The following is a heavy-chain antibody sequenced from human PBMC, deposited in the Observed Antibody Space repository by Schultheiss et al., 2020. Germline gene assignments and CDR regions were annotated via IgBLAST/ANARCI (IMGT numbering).Heavy chain of an antibody. CDR2: ISYDGSNK. CDR3: AKAIPNYYYYGLDV. D-gene: IGHD2-21*01. CDR1: GITFSHHG. V-gene: IGHV3-30*18. J-gene: IGHJ6*02. Sequence: GGSLRLSCEASGITFSHHGMHWVRQAPGKGLEWVGVISYDGSNKYYADSVKGRFTISRDNSKNTLYLQMNSLRAEDTALYYCAKAIPNYYYYGLDVWGQGTTVTVSS.